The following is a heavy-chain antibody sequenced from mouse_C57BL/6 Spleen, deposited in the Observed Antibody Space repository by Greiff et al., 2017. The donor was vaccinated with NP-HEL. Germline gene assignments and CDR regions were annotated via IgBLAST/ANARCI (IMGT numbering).Heavy chain of an antibody. CDR1: GFTFSDYY. J-gene: IGHJ1*03. CDR3: ARDYGSSYWYFDV. D-gene: IGHD1-1*01. Sequence: EVNVVESEGGLVQPGSSMKLSCTASGFTFSDYYMAWVRQVPEKGLEWVANINYDGSSTYYLDSLKSRFIISRDNAKNILYLQMSSLKSEDTATYYGARDYGSSYWYFDVWGTGTTVTVSS. V-gene: IGHV5-16*01. CDR2: INYDGSST.